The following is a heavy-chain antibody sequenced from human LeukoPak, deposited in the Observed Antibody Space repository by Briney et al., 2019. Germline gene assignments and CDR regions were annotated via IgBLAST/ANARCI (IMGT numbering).Heavy chain of an antibody. V-gene: IGHV1-2*02. Sequence: ASVKVSCKASGYTFTGYYMHWVRQAPGQGLEWMGWINPNSGGTNYAQKFQGRATMTRDTSISTAYMELSRLRSDDTAVYYCARGDPSHNNYYFDYWGQGTLVTVSS. CDR3: ARGDPSHNNYYFDY. CDR2: INPNSGGT. CDR1: GYTFTGYY. D-gene: IGHD2-21*02. J-gene: IGHJ4*02.